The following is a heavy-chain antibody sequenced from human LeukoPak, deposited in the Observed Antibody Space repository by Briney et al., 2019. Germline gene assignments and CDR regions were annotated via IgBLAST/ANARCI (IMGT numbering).Heavy chain of an antibody. CDR1: GYTFSNYY. D-gene: IGHD3-3*01. CDR3: ARSFWSGYYYYYGMDV. J-gene: IGHJ6*02. Sequence: APVRVSCKASGYTFSNYYMHWVRQAPGQGLEWMGILNPSDGTITYAQKFQGRITMTRDTSTTTVYMELSSLTSEDTAVYYCARSFWSGYYYYYGMDVWGQGTTVTVSS. CDR2: LNPSDGTI. V-gene: IGHV1-46*01.